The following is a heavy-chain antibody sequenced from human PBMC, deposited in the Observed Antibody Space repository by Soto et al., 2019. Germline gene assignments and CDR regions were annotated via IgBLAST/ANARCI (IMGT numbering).Heavy chain of an antibody. D-gene: IGHD6-13*01. CDR3: AKDREQQLVIIGGGFDY. J-gene: IGHJ4*02. Sequence: GGSLRLSCAASGFTFSSYAMSWVRQAPGKGLEWVSAISGSGGSTYYADSVKGRFTISRDNSKNTLYLQMNSLRAEDTAVYYCAKDREQQLVIIGGGFDYWGQGTLVTVSS. V-gene: IGHV3-23*01. CDR2: ISGSGGST. CDR1: GFTFSSYA.